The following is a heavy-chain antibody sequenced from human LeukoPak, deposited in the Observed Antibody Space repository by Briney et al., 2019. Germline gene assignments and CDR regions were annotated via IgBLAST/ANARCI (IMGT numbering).Heavy chain of an antibody. CDR1: GGTFSSYA. D-gene: IGHD3-22*01. V-gene: IGHV1-69*04. J-gene: IGHJ5*02. Sequence: SVKVSCKASGGTFSSYAISWVRQAPGQGLEWMGRIIPILGIANYAQKFQGGVTITADKSTSTAYMELSSLRSEDTAVYYCARDPHYYDSSGPETDLWGQGTLVTVSS. CDR3: ARDPHYYDSSGPETDL. CDR2: IIPILGIA.